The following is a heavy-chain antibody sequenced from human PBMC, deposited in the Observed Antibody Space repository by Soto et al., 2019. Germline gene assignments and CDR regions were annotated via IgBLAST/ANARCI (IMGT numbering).Heavy chain of an antibody. CDR1: GYTFTGYY. Sequence: ASVKVSCKASGYTFTGYYMHWVRQAPGQGPEWMGWINPNSGGTNYAQKFQGWVTMTRDTSISTAYMELSRLRSDDTAVYYCAREVATSHYYYYYYGMDVWGQGTTVTVSS. CDR2: INPNSGGT. CDR3: AREVATSHYYYYYYGMDV. V-gene: IGHV1-2*04. J-gene: IGHJ6*02. D-gene: IGHD5-12*01.